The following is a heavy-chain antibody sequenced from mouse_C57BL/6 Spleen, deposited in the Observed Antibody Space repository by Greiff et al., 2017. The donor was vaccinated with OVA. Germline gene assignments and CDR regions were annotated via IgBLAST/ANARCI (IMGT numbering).Heavy chain of an antibody. V-gene: IGHV1-69*01. CDR3: ARGGDYGSSYRYFDV. CDR2: IDPSDSYT. J-gene: IGHJ1*03. Sequence: QVQLQQPGAELVMPGASVKLSCKASGYTFTSYWMHWVKQRPGQGLEWIGEIDPSDSYTNYNQKFKGKFTLTVDKSSSTAYMQLSSLTSEDSAVYYCARGGDYGSSYRYFDVWGTGTTVTVSS. CDR1: GYTFTSYW. D-gene: IGHD1-1*01.